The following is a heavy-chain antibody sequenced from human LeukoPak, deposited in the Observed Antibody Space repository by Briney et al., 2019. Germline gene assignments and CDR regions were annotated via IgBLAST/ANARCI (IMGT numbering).Heavy chain of an antibody. D-gene: IGHD5-24*01. CDR2: ISGSGGST. V-gene: IGHV3-23*01. CDR3: VKDFVGWQQLSTGPFDF. J-gene: IGHJ4*02. Sequence: GGSLRLSCAASGFTFSSYAMSWVRQAPGKGLEWVSAISGSGGSTYYADSVKGRFTVSREQSKNTLYLQMNSLRFEDTAVYYCVKDFVGWQQLSTGPFDFWGQGTPVTVSS. CDR1: GFTFSSYA.